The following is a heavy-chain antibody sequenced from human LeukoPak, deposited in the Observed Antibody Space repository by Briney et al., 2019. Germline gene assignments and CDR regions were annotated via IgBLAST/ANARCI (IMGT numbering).Heavy chain of an antibody. Sequence: PGGSLRLSCAASGFTVRNTYMTWVRQAPGKGLEWVSVIYSGGNTYYADSVKGRFTTSRDNSKSTLFLQMNSLRAEDTAVYFCARGGSVGSYYYFDYWGQGTLVTVSS. D-gene: IGHD1-26*01. CDR2: IYSGGNT. CDR1: GFTVRNTY. V-gene: IGHV3-53*01. CDR3: ARGGSVGSYYYFDY. J-gene: IGHJ4*02.